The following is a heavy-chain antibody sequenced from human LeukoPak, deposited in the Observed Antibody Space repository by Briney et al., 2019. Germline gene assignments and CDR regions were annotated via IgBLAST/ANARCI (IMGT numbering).Heavy chain of an antibody. CDR3: ARPTMVVTFDAFDI. D-gene: IGHD4-23*01. CDR2: IKQDGSEK. CDR1: GFTFSSYW. V-gene: IGHV3-7*01. Sequence: GGSLRLSCAASGFTFSSYWVSWVRQAPGKGLEWVANIKQDGSEKYYVDAVKGRFTISRDNAKNSLYLQMHSLRAEDTAVYYCARPTMVVTFDAFDIWGQGTMVTVSS. J-gene: IGHJ3*02.